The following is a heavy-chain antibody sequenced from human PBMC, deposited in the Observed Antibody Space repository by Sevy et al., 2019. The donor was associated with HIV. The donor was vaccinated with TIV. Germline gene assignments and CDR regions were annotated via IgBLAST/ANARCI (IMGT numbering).Heavy chain of an antibody. Sequence: GGYLRLSCAASGFIFSNFWMTWVRQAPGKGLEWMANIQKDGGDKFYVDSVKVRFTISRDNAKNSLYLQMNSLRAEATAVYSCAKLRGDYSAFDYWGQGTLVTVSS. J-gene: IGHJ4*02. CDR1: GFIFSNFW. V-gene: IGHV3-7*01. CDR3: AKLRGDYSAFDY. CDR2: IQKDGGDK. D-gene: IGHD2-15*01.